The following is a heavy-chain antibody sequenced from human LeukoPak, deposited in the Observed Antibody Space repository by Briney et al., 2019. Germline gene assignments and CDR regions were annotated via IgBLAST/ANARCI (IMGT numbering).Heavy chain of an antibody. CDR1: GFTFSSYA. J-gene: IGHJ4*02. CDR2: ISESGGGSYSGGGT. CDR3: AKGKVNHLGALDY. V-gene: IGHV3-23*01. D-gene: IGHD1-26*01. Sequence: PGGSLRLSCAASGFTFSSYAMTWVRQIPGKGLEWVSTISESGGGSYSGGGTYYGDSVTGRFIISKDGSTNTLFLQMDSLRADDTGIYYCAKGKVNHLGALDYWGQGALVTVSS.